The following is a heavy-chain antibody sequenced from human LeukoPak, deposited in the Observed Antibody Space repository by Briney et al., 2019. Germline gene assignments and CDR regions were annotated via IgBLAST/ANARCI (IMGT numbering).Heavy chain of an antibody. CDR2: IIPSDGST. J-gene: IGHJ5*02. D-gene: IGHD1-26*01. V-gene: IGHV1-46*01. CDR1: GYSFTRYF. Sequence: GASVKVSCKASGYSFTRYFIHWVRQAPGQGLEWMGIIIPSDGSTSYAQKFQGRVTMTRDTSTSTVYMELSSLRSEDTAVYYCARDISSGSHTWFDPWGQGTLVTVSS. CDR3: ARDISSGSHTWFDP.